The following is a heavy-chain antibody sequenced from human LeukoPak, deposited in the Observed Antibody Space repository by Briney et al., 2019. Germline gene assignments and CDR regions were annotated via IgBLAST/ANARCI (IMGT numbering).Heavy chain of an antibody. Sequence: GWSLRLSCAASGFTFSSYAMSWVRQAPGKGLEWVSSISGSGGSTYNADSVKGRFTISRDNSKNTLHLQMNYLRAEDTAVYYCARVDYDFWSGYLNWGQGTLVTVSS. CDR2: ISGSGGST. J-gene: IGHJ4*02. CDR3: ARVDYDFWSGYLN. D-gene: IGHD3-3*01. V-gene: IGHV3-23*01. CDR1: GFTFSSYA.